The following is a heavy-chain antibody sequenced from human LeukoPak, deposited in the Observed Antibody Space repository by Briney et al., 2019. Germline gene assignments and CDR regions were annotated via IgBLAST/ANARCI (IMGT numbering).Heavy chain of an antibody. Sequence: SETLSLTCTVSGGSISSHYWSWIRQPPGKGLVWIGYIYYSGSTNYNPSLKSRVTISVDTSKNQFSLKLSSVTAADTAVYYCARAAAPYYFDYWGQGTLVTVSS. CDR3: ARAAAPYYFDY. V-gene: IGHV4-59*11. CDR1: GGSISSHY. J-gene: IGHJ4*02. CDR2: IYYSGST. D-gene: IGHD6-13*01.